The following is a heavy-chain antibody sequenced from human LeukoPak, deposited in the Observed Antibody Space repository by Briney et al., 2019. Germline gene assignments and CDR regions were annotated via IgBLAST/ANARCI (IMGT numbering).Heavy chain of an antibody. CDR1: GGSVSSSSYY. Sequence: SETLSLTCTVSGGSVSSSSYYWTWIRQPPGKGLEWIGYLSYSGSTSYSPSLKSRVTISVDTSTKQFSLNLSSVTAADTAVYYCAREGYTSGSDAFDIWGQGTMVTVSS. CDR3: AREGYTSGSDAFDI. J-gene: IGHJ3*02. D-gene: IGHD6-19*01. V-gene: IGHV4-61*01. CDR2: LSYSGST.